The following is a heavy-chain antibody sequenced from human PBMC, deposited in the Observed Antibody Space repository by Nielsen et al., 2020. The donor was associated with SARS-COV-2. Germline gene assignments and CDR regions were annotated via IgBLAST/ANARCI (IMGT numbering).Heavy chain of an antibody. V-gene: IGHV3-15*01. CDR3: TTSFNIALAGRVDY. J-gene: IGHJ4*02. Sequence: GESLKISCAASGFTFSNAWMSWVRQAPGKGLEWVGRIKSKTDGGTTDYAAPVKGRFTISRDDSKTTLYLQMNSLETEDTAVYYCTTSFNIALAGRVDYWGQGTLVTVSS. D-gene: IGHD6-19*01. CDR1: GFTFSNAW. CDR2: IKSKTDGGTT.